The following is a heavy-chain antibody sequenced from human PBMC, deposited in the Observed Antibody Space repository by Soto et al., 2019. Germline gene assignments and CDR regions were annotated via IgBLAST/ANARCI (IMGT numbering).Heavy chain of an antibody. CDR1: GGSISSYY. V-gene: IGHV4-4*07. CDR2: IYTSGST. CDR3: ASNGYGGFGELFAFDI. D-gene: IGHD3-10*01. Sequence: ETLSLTCTVSGGSISSYYWSWIRQPAGKGLEWIGRIYTSGSTNYNPSLKSRVTMSVDTSKNQFSLKLSSVTAADTAVYYCASNGYGGFGELFAFDIWGQGTMVTVSS. J-gene: IGHJ3*02.